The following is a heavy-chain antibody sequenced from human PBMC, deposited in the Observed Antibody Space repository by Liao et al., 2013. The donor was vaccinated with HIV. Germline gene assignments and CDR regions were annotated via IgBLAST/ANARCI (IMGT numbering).Heavy chain of an antibody. D-gene: IGHD1-26*01. CDR3: ARGRRPWESFGDTFYMDI. Sequence: QVQLQQWGAGLLKPSETLSLTCAVYGGSFSGYYWTWIRQAPGKGLEWIGEINHSGTTNYNPSLESRLTLSLDKSKYQFSLKVRSVTAADTAVYYCARGRRPWESFGDTFYMDIWGTGTTVT. V-gene: IGHV4-34*01. CDR1: GGSFSGYY. CDR2: INHSGTT. J-gene: IGHJ6*03.